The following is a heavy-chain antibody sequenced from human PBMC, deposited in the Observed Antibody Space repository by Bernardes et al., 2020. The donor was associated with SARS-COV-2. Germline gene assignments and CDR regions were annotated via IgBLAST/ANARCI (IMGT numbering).Heavy chain of an antibody. CDR3: ARDGRHCTDTSCYGGSSYYGMDV. CDR2: IYGGGGT. J-gene: IGHJ6*02. V-gene: IGHV3-53*01. Sequence: VGPLLLSCAASGFIVNNNYMIWVRQAPGQGLEWVSLIYGGGGTSYVDSVKGRFTISRDNSKNTLYLQMNTLRAEDTAVYYCARDGRHCTDTSCYGGSSYYGMDVWGQGTTVIVSS. CDR1: GFIVNNNY. D-gene: IGHD2-2*01.